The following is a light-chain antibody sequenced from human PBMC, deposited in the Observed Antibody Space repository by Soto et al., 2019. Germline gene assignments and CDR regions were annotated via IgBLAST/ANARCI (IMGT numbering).Light chain of an antibody. Sequence: QSALTQPASVSGSPGQSITISCTGTSSDVGGYKYVSWYQHHPGKAPKLMIYDVRNRPSGVSNRFSGSKSGNTASLTISGLQAEDEADYYCSSKTSSNTVVFGGGTKVTVL. J-gene: IGLJ2*01. CDR2: DVR. V-gene: IGLV2-14*03. CDR3: SSKTSSNTVV. CDR1: SSDVGGYKY.